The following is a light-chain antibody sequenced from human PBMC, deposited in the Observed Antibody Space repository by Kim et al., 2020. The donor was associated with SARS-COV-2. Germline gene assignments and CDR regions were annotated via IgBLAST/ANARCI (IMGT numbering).Light chain of an antibody. V-gene: IGKV3-20*01. Sequence: LSPGERATLSCKASQSVSTSLAWYQHKSGQAPRLLIFGATNRASGIPDRFSGSGSGTDFTLTISRLEPEDFALYYCQQYGSSPLTFGGGTKVDIK. CDR2: GAT. J-gene: IGKJ4*01. CDR1: QSVSTS. CDR3: QQYGSSPLT.